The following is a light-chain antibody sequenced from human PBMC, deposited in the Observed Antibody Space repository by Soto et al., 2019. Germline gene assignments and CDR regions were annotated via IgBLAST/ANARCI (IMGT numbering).Light chain of an antibody. CDR2: EVT. Sequence: QSALTQPASVSGSPGQSITISCTGTSSDVGNYNLVSWYQHHPGKAPNLMISEVTKRPSGVSDRFSGSKSGNTASLTISGLHAEDEADYYCCSYAGSSTYVFGTGTKLTVL. CDR3: CSYAGSSTYV. V-gene: IGLV2-23*02. J-gene: IGLJ1*01. CDR1: SSDVGNYNL.